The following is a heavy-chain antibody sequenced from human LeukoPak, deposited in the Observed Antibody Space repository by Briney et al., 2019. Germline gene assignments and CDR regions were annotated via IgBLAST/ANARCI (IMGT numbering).Heavy chain of an antibody. CDR1: GGSFSGYY. D-gene: IGHD2-15*01. CDR2: INHSGST. CDR3: ARGFRAARSWFDR. Sequence: SEPLSLTCAVYGGSFSGYYWSWIRQPPGKGLEWIGEINHSGSTNYNPSLKSRVTISVDTSKNQFSLKLSSVAAADTAVYYCARGFRAARSWFDRWGQRTLVTVSS. J-gene: IGHJ5*02. V-gene: IGHV4-34*01.